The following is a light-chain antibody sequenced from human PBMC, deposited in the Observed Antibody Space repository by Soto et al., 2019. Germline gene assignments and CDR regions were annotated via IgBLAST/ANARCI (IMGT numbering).Light chain of an antibody. CDR2: EVS. CDR3: SSYAGSNNFGV. V-gene: IGLV2-8*01. Sequence: QSVLTQPPSASGSPGQSVTISCTGTSSDVGGYNYVSWYQQHPGKAPKLMIYEVSKRPSGVPDRFSGSKSGNTASLTVSGLQAEDEADYCCSSYAGSNNFGVFGTGTKVTDL. J-gene: IGLJ1*01. CDR1: SSDVGGYNY.